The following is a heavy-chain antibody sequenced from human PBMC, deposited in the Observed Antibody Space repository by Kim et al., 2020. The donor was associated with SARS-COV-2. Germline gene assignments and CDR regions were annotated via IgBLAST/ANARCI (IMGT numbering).Heavy chain of an antibody. D-gene: IGHD6-6*01. J-gene: IGHJ6*02. CDR3: ARGGRSTSYGMDV. Sequence: YNPSLKSRVTISVDTSKNQFSLKLSSVTAADTAVYYCARGGRSTSYGMDVWGQGTTVTVSS. V-gene: IGHV4-4*09.